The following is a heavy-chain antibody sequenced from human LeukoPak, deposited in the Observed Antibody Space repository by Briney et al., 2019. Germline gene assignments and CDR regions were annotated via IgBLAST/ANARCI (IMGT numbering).Heavy chain of an antibody. Sequence: PGGSLRLSCAASGFTFSDYSMSWIRQVPGKGLEWDSYISGSSSYTNYADSVKGRFTLSRDDAKNSLYLQMNSLRAEDTAVYYCARRRYHSSSWPIDYWGQGSLVTVSS. CDR3: ARRRYHSSSWPIDY. CDR1: GFTFSDYS. V-gene: IGHV3-11*03. D-gene: IGHD6-13*01. CDR2: ISGSSSYT. J-gene: IGHJ4*02.